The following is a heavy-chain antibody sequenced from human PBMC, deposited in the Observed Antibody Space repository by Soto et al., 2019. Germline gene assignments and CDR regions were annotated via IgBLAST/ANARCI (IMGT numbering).Heavy chain of an antibody. J-gene: IGHJ4*02. Sequence: QVQLVQSGAEVKKPGASVKVSCKASGYTFTSYDINWVRQATGQGLEWMGWMNPNSGNTGYAQKFKGRVTMTRNTSISTAYMELSSLRSEDTAVYYCARGLGDYYDRSGRYYPDWGQGTLVTVSS. CDR1: GYTFTSYD. D-gene: IGHD3-22*01. CDR2: MNPNSGNT. V-gene: IGHV1-8*01. CDR3: ARGLGDYYDRSGRYYPD.